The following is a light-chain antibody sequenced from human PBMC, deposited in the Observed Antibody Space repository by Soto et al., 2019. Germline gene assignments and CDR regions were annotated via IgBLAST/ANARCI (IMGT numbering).Light chain of an antibody. V-gene: IGLV6-57*04. CDR3: QSYDSSNVV. J-gene: IGLJ2*01. CDR1: SGSIASNY. CDR2: EDN. Sequence: NFMLTQPHSVSESPGKTVTISCTRSSGSIASNYVQWYQQRPGSAPTTVIYEDNQRPSGVPDRFSGSIDSSSNSASLTISGLKTDDEADYYCQSYDSSNVVFGGGTQLPVL.